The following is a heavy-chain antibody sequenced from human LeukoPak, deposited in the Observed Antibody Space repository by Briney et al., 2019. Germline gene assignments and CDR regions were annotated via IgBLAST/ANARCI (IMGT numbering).Heavy chain of an antibody. J-gene: IGHJ4*02. V-gene: IGHV3-53*01. CDR2: IYSGGST. CDR1: GFTVSSNY. Sequence: PGGSLRLSCAASGFTVSSNYMSWVRQAPGKGLEWVSVIYSGGSTYYADSVKGRFTTSRDNSKNTLYLQMNSLRAEDTAVYYCAAPGYSSSWYYFDYWGQGTLVTVSS. D-gene: IGHD6-13*01. CDR3: AAPGYSSSWYYFDY.